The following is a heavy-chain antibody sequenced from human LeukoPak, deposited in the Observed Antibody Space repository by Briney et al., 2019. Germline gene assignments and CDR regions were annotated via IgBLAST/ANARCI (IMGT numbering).Heavy chain of an antibody. CDR1: GDSVSSNSAA. CDR3: ARESVIRYFDWLLDPNPVDY. CDR2: TYYRSKWYN. D-gene: IGHD3-9*01. Sequence: SQTLSLTCAISGDSVSSNSAAWNWIRQSPSRGLEWLGRTYYRSKWYNDYAVSVKSRITINPDTSKNQFSLQLNSVTPEDTAVYYCARESVIRYFDWLLDPNPVDYWGQGTLVTVSS. J-gene: IGHJ4*02. V-gene: IGHV6-1*01.